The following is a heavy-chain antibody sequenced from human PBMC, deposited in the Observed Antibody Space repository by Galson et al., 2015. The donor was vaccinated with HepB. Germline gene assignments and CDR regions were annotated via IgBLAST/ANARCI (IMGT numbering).Heavy chain of an antibody. D-gene: IGHD1-1*01. Sequence: QVQLQESGPGLVKPSETLSPTCAVYGGSFRGSYWSWLRQPPGKGLEWIGEISHSGSTNYNPSLKSRVTISVDTSKNQFSLKLSSVTAADTAVYYCASATTISPKAGEKNWFDPWGQGTLVTVSS. CDR1: GGSFRGSY. CDR3: ASATTISPKAGEKNWFDP. V-gene: IGHV4-34*01. CDR2: ISHSGST. J-gene: IGHJ5*02.